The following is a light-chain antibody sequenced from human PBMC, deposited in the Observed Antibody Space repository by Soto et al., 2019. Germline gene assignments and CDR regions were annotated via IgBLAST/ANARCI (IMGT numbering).Light chain of an antibody. Sequence: AIRMTQSPSSFSASTGDRVTITCRASQGISSYLAWYKQKPGKAPKLLIYAASTLQSGVPSRFSGSGSGTDFTLTISCLQSEDFATYYCQKYYSYPHTFGQGTKVEIK. CDR1: QGISSY. CDR2: AAS. CDR3: QKYYSYPHT. V-gene: IGKV1-8*01. J-gene: IGKJ1*01.